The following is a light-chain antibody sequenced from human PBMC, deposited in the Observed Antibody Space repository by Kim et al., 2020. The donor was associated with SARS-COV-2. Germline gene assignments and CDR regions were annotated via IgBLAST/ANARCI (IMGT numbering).Light chain of an antibody. V-gene: IGKV3D-15*01. CDR3: QQYNNWLT. J-gene: IGKJ4*01. CDR2: GAS. CDR1: QSVSSS. Sequence: LSLSPGDTAIVSCRASQSVSSSVAWYQQKRGQPPRLLMYGASTRAAGIPARFSGSGSGTDFTLTITRLQSEDFAIYFCQQYNNWLTFGGGTKLEI.